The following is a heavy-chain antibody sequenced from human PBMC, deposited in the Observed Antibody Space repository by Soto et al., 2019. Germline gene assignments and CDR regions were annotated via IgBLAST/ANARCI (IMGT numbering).Heavy chain of an antibody. CDR3: VRTSLVVAAATREDY. CDR2: INSDGSST. CDR1: GFTFSSYW. Sequence: EVQLVESGGGLVQPGGSLRLSCAASGFTFSSYWMHWVRQAPGKGLVWVSRINSDGSSTSYADSVQGRFTISRDNAKNTLYLQMNSLRAEDTAVYYCVRTSLVVAAATREDYWGQGTLVTVS. D-gene: IGHD2-15*01. J-gene: IGHJ4*02. V-gene: IGHV3-74*01.